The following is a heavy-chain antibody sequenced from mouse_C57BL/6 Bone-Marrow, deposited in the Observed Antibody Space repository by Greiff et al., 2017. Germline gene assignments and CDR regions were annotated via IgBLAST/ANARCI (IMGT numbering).Heavy chain of an antibody. Sequence: EVQLKESGPGLVKPSQSLSLTCSVTGYSITSGYYWNWIRQFPGNKLEWMGYISYDGSNNYNPSLKNRISITRDTSKNQFFLKLNSVTTEDTATYYGARGRGLREDYFDYWGQGTTLTVSS. CDR2: ISYDGSN. CDR3: ARGRGLREDYFDY. V-gene: IGHV3-6*01. CDR1: GYSITSGYY. D-gene: IGHD2-2*01. J-gene: IGHJ2*01.